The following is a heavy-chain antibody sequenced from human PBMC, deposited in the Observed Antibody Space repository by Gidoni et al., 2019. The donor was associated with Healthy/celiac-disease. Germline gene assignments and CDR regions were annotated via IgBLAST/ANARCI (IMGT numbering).Heavy chain of an antibody. V-gene: IGHV4-34*01. D-gene: IGHD6-13*01. CDR2: INHSGST. CDR1: GGSFSGYY. CDR3: ARAWIAAAGSPGY. J-gene: IGHJ4*02. Sequence: QVQLQQWGAGLLTPSETLSLTCAVYGGSFSGYYWSWIRQPPGKGLEWIGEINHSGSTNYNPTLKSRVTISVDTSKNQFSLKLSSVTAADTAVYYCARAWIAAAGSPGYWGQGTLVTVSS.